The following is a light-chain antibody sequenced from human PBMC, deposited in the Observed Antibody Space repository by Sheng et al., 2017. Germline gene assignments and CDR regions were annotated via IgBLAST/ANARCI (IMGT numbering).Light chain of an antibody. V-gene: IGKV1-5*03. CDR1: ETISSW. CDR3: QQSYSTPPT. J-gene: IGKJ1*01. Sequence: DIQMTQSPSTLSASVGDRVTITCRASETISSWLAWYQQKPGKAPKLLIYKASSLESGVPSRISGSGSGTEFTLTISSLQPDDFATYYCQQSYSTPPTFGQGTKVEIK. CDR2: KAS.